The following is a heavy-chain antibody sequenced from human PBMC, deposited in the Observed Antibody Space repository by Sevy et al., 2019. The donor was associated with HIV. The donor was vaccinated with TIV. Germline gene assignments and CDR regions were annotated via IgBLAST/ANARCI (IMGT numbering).Heavy chain of an antibody. J-gene: IGHJ4*02. V-gene: IGHV3-30-3*01. CDR2: ISYDGSNK. CDR1: GFTFSSYA. Sequence: GGSLRLSCAASGFTFSSYAMLWVRQAPGKGLEWVAVISYDGSNKYYADSVKGRFTISRDNSKNTLYLQMNSLRTEDTAVYYCARDRGSGKNVFFDYWGQGTLVTVSS. CDR3: ARDRGSGKNVFFDY. D-gene: IGHD3-10*01.